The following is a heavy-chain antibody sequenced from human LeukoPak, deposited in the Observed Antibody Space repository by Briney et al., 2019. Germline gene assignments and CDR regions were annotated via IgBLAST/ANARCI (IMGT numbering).Heavy chain of an antibody. V-gene: IGHV4-39*07. D-gene: IGHD3-10*01. CDR2: TYYSGST. J-gene: IGHJ5*02. Sequence: PSETLSLTCTVSGGSISSSSYYWGWIRQPPGKGLEWIGSTYYSGSTYYNPSLKSRVTISVDTSKNQFSLKLSSVTAADTAVYYCARDRIMVRAPSDWFDPWGQGTLVTVSS. CDR1: GGSISSSSYY. CDR3: ARDRIMVRAPSDWFDP.